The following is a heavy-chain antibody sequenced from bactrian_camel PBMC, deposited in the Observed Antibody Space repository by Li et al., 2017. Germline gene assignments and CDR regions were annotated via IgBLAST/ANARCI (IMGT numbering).Heavy chain of an antibody. Sequence: HVQLVESGGGSVQAGGSLRLSCKVSSDPTSTYYMDNTYCMGWFRQAPGKEREGVATIGDGGGITSYADSVEGRFTISKDKATDTVHLQTNSLKPEDTAVYSCKTQPLVKAGCDYSGQGTQVTVS. CDR1: SDPTSTYYMDNTYC. CDR2: IGDGGGIT. V-gene: IGHV3S26*01. CDR3: KTQPLVKAGCDY. D-gene: IGHD6*01. J-gene: IGHJ4*01.